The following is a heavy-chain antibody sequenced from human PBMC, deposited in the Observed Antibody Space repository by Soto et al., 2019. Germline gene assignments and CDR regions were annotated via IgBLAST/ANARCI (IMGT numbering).Heavy chain of an antibody. V-gene: IGHV4-31*03. D-gene: IGHD2-8*01. CDR1: GGSISSGGYY. J-gene: IGHJ6*02. CDR3: ARAPIYCTNGVCYEAYYYYGMDV. Sequence: SETLSLTCTVSGGSISSGGYYWSWIRQHPGKGLEWIGYIYYSGSTYYNPSLKSRVTISVDTSKNRFSLKLSSVTAADTAVYYCARAPIYCTNGVCYEAYYYYGMDVWGQGTTVTVSS. CDR2: IYYSGST.